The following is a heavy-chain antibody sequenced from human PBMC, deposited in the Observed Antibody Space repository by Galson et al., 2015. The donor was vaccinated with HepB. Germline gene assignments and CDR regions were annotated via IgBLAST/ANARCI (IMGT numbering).Heavy chain of an antibody. CDR3: ARDLYDILTGSRLRGYDHFGMDV. V-gene: IGHV1-2*02. D-gene: IGHD3-9*01. CDR1: GYTFTSFY. CDR2: VNPNSGAT. Sequence: SVKVSCKASGYTFTSFYTHWVREVPGQGPECMGWVNPNSGATTYTPKFQDRLTMTRDTSLRTVYMELNRLTSDDTAVYYCARDLYDILTGSRLRGYDHFGMDVWGQGTAVTVSS. J-gene: IGHJ6*02.